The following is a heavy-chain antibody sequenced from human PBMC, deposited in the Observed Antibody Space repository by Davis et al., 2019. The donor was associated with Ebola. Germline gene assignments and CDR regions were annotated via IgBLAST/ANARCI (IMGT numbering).Heavy chain of an antibody. CDR3: ARDRGGDGYKTLYFDYGMDV. D-gene: IGHD5-24*01. CDR2: IIPIFGTA. Sequence: SVKVSCKASGGTFSSYAISWVRQAPGQGLEWMGGIIPIFGTANYAQKFQGRVTITADKSTSTAYMELSSLRSEDTAVYYCARDRGGDGYKTLYFDYGMDVWGQGTTVTVSS. CDR1: GGTFSSYA. V-gene: IGHV1-69*06. J-gene: IGHJ6*02.